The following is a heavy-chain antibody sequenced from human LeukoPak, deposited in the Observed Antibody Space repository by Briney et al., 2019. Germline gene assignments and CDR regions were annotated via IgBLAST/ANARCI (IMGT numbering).Heavy chain of an antibody. D-gene: IGHD4-23*01. CDR3: ARARTTVVTVNAFDI. CDR2: IIPIFGTA. Sequence: SVKVPCKASGGTFSSYAISWVRQAPGQGLEWMGGIIPIFGTANYAQKFQGRVTITADESTSTAYMELSSLRSEDTAVYYCARARTTVVTVNAFDIWGQGTMVTVSS. CDR1: GGTFSSYA. V-gene: IGHV1-69*13. J-gene: IGHJ3*02.